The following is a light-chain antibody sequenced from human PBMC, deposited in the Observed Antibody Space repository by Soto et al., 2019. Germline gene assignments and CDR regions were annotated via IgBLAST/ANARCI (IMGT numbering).Light chain of an antibody. CDR2: GAS. J-gene: IGKJ1*01. CDR3: QQYGTSHRT. CDR1: QSVSSNY. Sequence: EIVLTQSPDTLSLSPWERATLSCRTSQSVSSNYLAWYQQKPAQAPSLLIYGASSRATGIPDRFSGSGSGTDFTLTISRLEPEDLAVYYCQQYGTSHRTFGQGTKVDIK. V-gene: IGKV3-20*01.